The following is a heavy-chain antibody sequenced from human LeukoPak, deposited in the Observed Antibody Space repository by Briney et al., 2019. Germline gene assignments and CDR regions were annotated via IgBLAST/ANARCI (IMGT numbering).Heavy chain of an antibody. V-gene: IGHV1-18*01. D-gene: IGHD3/OR15-3a*01. Sequence: ASVKVSCKASGYTFGSYAITWVRQAPGQGLEWMGWISAYSGNTKYAQKFQDRVTMSTETSTSTAYMELRSLRSDGTAVYDCARFDTVSFGPTTSSQFDYWGQGTLVTVSS. CDR1: GYTFGSYA. CDR2: ISAYSGNT. J-gene: IGHJ4*02. CDR3: ARFDTVSFGPTTSSQFDY.